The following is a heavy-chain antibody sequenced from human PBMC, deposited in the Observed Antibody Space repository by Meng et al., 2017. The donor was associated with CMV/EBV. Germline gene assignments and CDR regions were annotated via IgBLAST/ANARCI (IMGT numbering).Heavy chain of an antibody. CDR3: ARDRGENYFDH. CDR1: GYTFTGYY. Sequence: ASVQVSCKASGYTFTGYYIHWVRQAPGQGLDWMGWMNPRSGNTHYEQKFQGRVTMTRDTSNSTAFMEMGRLRSDDSAVYFCARDRGENYFDHWGQGTLVTVSS. D-gene: IGHD3-10*01. V-gene: IGHV1-2*02. J-gene: IGHJ4*02. CDR2: MNPRSGNT.